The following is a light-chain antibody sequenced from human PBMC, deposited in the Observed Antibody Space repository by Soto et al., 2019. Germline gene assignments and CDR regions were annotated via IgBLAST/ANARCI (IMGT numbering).Light chain of an antibody. CDR3: QQYGSSPPAST. Sequence: NVLTKFPGTLSLFPGETATLSRRASQRVSSNYLARDQQKPGXAPRLPIYGASRRAAGIPDRFSGSVSGTDFGLSVNRLEPEDFAVYYCQQYGSSPPASTFGQGPKV. CDR1: QRVSSNY. CDR2: GAS. J-gene: IGKJ1*01. V-gene: IGKV3-20*01.